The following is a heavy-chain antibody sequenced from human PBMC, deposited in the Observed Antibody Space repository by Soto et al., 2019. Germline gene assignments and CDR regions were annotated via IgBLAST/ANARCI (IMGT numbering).Heavy chain of an antibody. CDR2: VVYSGNT. J-gene: IGHJ6*03. V-gene: IGHV4-39*01. Sequence: SETLSLTCSVSGGSIGSSSHFWAWIRQPPGKGLEWIGSVVYSGNTYYNPSLMSRITMSADTSKNQFSLRLTSVTAADTAVYFCARLPLVRYYMDVWGKGTTVTVSS. CDR1: GGSIGSSSHF. D-gene: IGHD3-10*01. CDR3: ARLPLVRYYMDV.